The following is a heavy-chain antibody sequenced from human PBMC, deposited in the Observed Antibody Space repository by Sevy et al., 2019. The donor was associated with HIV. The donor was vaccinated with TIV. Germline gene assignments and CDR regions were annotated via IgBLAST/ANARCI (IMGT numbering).Heavy chain of an antibody. Sequence: ASVTVSCKVSGYTLIQLSMHWVRQVPGKGLEWMGSFDPEDGETIYAQKFQGRVTMTEDTSTDTAYMELSSLKSEDTAIFYCAITKDYYDSSGYTFDYWGQGTLVTVSS. V-gene: IGHV1-24*01. J-gene: IGHJ4*02. CDR1: GYTLIQLS. CDR3: AITKDYYDSSGYTFDY. D-gene: IGHD3-22*01. CDR2: FDPEDGET.